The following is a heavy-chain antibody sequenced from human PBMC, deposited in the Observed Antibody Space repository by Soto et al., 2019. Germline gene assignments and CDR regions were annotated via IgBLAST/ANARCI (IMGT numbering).Heavy chain of an antibody. J-gene: IGHJ4*02. CDR2: IWYDGSNK. CDR1: GFTFSSYG. V-gene: IGHV3-33*01. CDR3: AREYLLVGATGGSHFDY. Sequence: QVQLVESGGGVVQPGRSLRPSCAASGFTFSSYGMHWVRQAPGKGLEWGAVIWYDGSNKYYADSVKGRFTISRDNSKNTLYLQMNSLRAEDTAVYYCAREYLLVGATGGSHFDYWGQGTLVTVSS. D-gene: IGHD1-26*01.